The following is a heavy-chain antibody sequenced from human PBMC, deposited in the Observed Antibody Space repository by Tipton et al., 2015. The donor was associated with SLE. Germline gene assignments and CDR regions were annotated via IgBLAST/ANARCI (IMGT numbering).Heavy chain of an antibody. CDR3: ARTSGNFPFDY. Sequence: LRLSCAVYGGSFSGYYWSWIRQPPGKGLEWIGKINHSRSTTYSPSLKTRVTISLDTSKNQFSLKLTSVTAADTAVYYCARTSGNFPFDYWGQGNLVTVSS. CDR1: GGSFSGYY. D-gene: IGHD1-26*01. V-gene: IGHV4-34*01. J-gene: IGHJ4*02. CDR2: INHSRST.